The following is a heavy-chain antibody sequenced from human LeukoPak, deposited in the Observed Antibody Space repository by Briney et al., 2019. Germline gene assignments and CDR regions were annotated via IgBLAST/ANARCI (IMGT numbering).Heavy chain of an antibody. Sequence: SETLSLTCTVSGGSISSSNYYWGWIRQPPGKGLEWIGSIYYSGTTYYNPSLKSRVTISVDTSKNQFSLKLSSVTAADTAVYYCARDNIKIVGAIDAFDIWGQGTMVTVSS. D-gene: IGHD1-26*01. J-gene: IGHJ3*02. V-gene: IGHV4-39*07. CDR1: GGSISSSNYY. CDR2: IYYSGTT. CDR3: ARDNIKIVGAIDAFDI.